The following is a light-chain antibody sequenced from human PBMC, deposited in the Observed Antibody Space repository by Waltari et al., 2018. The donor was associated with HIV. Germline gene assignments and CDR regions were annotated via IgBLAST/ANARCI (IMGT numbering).Light chain of an antibody. J-gene: IGLJ2*01. Sequence: QSVLQQPPSVSGAPGQRVTISCTGSSANIGAGYAVHWYQQLPGTAPKLLIYANKNRPSGVPDRFSGSKSGTSASLAITGLQAEDEADYYCQSYDRSLSGRVFGGGTKLTVL. CDR3: QSYDRSLSGRV. CDR2: ANK. CDR1: SANIGAGYA. V-gene: IGLV1-40*01.